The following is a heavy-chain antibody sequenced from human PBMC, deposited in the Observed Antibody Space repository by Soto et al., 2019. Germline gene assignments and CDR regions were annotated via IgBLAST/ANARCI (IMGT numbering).Heavy chain of an antibody. CDR2: INGGNGNT. V-gene: IGHV1-3*01. CDR1: GYTFRNYA. CDR3: ARDGPIYDILSARYFYGMDV. D-gene: IGHD3-9*01. Sequence: ASVKVSCKANGYTFRNYAMHWVRQAPGQGLEWMGWINGGNGNTKYSQKFQGRVTITWDTSASTAYMELSSLRSEDTAVYYCARDGPIYDILSARYFYGMDVWGQGTAVTVSS. J-gene: IGHJ6*02.